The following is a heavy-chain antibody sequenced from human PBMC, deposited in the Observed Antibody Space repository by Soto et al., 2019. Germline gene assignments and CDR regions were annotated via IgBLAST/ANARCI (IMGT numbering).Heavy chain of an antibody. CDR2: IIPIFGTA. D-gene: IGHD3-10*01. J-gene: IGHJ5*02. CDR1: GGTFSSYA. CDR3: AREAEELFGELQTHWFDP. V-gene: IGHV1-69*13. Sequence: ASVKVSCKASGGTFSSYAISWVRQAPGQGLEWMGGIIPIFGTANYAQKFQGRVTITADESTSTAYMELSSLRSEDTAVYYCAREAEELFGELQTHWFDPCGEGTLVTVSS.